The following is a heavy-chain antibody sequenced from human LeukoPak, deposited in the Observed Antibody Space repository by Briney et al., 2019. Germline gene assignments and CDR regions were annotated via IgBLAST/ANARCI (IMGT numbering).Heavy chain of an antibody. Sequence: PGGSLRLSCAASGFTFSTYGMHWVRQAPGKGLEWVALIAFDGSYKYYADSAKGRFIISRDSSKNTVYLQMDSLKPEDTAMYYCAKDTSVNFPFRGYFDYWGQGTLVTVSS. V-gene: IGHV3-30*18. J-gene: IGHJ4*02. CDR1: GFTFSTYG. CDR2: IAFDGSYK. D-gene: IGHD1-7*01. CDR3: AKDTSVNFPFRGYFDY.